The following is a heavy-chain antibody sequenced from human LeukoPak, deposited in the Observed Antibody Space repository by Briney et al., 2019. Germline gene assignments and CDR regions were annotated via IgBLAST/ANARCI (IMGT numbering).Heavy chain of an antibody. CDR1: GFTFSSYS. CDR2: ITSSSSYI. V-gene: IGHV3-21*01. Sequence: GRSLRLSCAASGFTFSSYSINWVRQAPGNGLELVSSITSSSSYIYYADSVKGRFTISRDNAKNSLYLQMNSLRAEDTAVYYCARGPDNYYDTPSDYWGQGTLVTVSS. J-gene: IGHJ4*02. CDR3: ARGPDNYYDTPSDY. D-gene: IGHD3-22*01.